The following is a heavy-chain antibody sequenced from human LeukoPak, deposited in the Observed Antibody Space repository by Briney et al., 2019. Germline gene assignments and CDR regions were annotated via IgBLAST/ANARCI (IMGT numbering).Heavy chain of an antibody. D-gene: IGHD3-22*01. Sequence: GASVKVSCKASGNSFTSYGISWVRQAPGQGLEWMGWISANNGNTNYAQKLQGRVTMTTDTSTSTAYMELRSLRSDDTAVYYCARDCDRSGYYCYWGQGTLVTVSS. CDR2: ISANNGNT. J-gene: IGHJ4*02. V-gene: IGHV1-18*01. CDR1: GNSFTSYG. CDR3: ARDCDRSGYYCY.